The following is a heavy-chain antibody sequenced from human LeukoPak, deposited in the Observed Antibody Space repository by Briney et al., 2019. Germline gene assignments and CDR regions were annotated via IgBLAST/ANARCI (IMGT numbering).Heavy chain of an antibody. V-gene: IGHV3-23*01. J-gene: IGHJ3*02. CDR2: ISGSGGST. Sequence: GGSLRLSCAASGFTFSTYAMSWVRHAPGKGLEWVSAISGSGGSTYYADSVKGRFTISRDNSKNTLYLQMNSLRAEDTAVYYCANPVSGAFDIWGQGTMVTVSS. D-gene: IGHD4-4*01. CDR1: GFTFSTYA. CDR3: ANPVSGAFDI.